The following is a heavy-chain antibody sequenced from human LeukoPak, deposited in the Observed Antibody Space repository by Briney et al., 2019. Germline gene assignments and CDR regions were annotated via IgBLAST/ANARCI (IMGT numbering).Heavy chain of an antibody. J-gene: IGHJ5*02. D-gene: IGHD3-9*01. CDR3: AREAYDILTSNWFDP. CDR2: INPNSGGT. CDR1: GYTFTGYY. V-gene: IGHV1-2*02. Sequence: ASVKVSCKASGYTFTGYYMHWVRQAPGQGLEWMGWINPNSGGTNYAQKFQGRVTMTRDTSISTAYMELSRLRSDDTAVYYCAREAYDILTSNWFDPWGQGTLVTVSS.